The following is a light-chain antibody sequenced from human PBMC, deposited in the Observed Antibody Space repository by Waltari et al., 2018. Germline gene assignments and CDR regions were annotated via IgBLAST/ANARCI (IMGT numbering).Light chain of an antibody. V-gene: IGKV3-20*01. J-gene: IGKJ5*01. Sequence: EIVLTQSPGTLSLSPGERATLSCRTSQSSTSYSLAWYQQKPGQAPRLLIYGASSRATGIPDRFSGSGSGTDFTLTITSLQPEDFATYYCQQGDSFHPITFGQGTRLEV. CDR3: QQGDSFHPIT. CDR2: GAS. CDR1: QSSTSYS.